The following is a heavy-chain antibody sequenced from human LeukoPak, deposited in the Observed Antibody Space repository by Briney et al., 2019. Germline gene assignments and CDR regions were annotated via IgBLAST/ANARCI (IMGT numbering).Heavy chain of an antibody. CDR1: GFTLSSYE. CDR2: ISSRGSTI. Sequence: GSLRLSCAASGFTLSSYEMNWVRQAPGKGLERVSNISSRGSTIYYADSVKGRFTISRDNAKNSLYLQMNSLRDEDTAVYYCARDLTRTTDIDSWGQGTLVTVSS. D-gene: IGHD1-7*01. J-gene: IGHJ4*02. V-gene: IGHV3-48*03. CDR3: ARDLTRTTDIDS.